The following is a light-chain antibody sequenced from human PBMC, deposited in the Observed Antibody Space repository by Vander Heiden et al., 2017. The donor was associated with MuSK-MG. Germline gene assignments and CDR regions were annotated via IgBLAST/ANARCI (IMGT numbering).Light chain of an antibody. CDR1: ESINRW. V-gene: IGKV1-5*01. CDR3: QQYTDYLT. CDR2: DAS. Sequence: DIQMTQSPSTLSASVGDRVTITCRASESINRWLAWYQQKPGKAPKLLIFDASRLQSGVPSRFSGSGSGTDFALTISSLQPDDFATYYCQQYTDYLTFGQGTKVEIK. J-gene: IGKJ1*01.